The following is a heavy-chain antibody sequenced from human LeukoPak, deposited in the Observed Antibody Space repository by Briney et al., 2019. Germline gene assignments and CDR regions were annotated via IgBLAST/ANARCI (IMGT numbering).Heavy chain of an antibody. Sequence: GGSLRLSCAASGFTFSSYGMHWVRQAPGKGLEWVAVISYDGSNKYYADSVKGRFTISRDNSKNTLYLQMNSLRAEDTAVYYCAKGVWFGEENNWFDPWGQGTLVTVSS. CDR3: AKGVWFGEENNWFDP. J-gene: IGHJ5*02. CDR2: ISYDGSNK. V-gene: IGHV3-30*18. D-gene: IGHD3-10*01. CDR1: GFTFSSYG.